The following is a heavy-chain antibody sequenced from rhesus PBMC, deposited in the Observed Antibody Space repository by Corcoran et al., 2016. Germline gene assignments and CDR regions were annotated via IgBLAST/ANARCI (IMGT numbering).Heavy chain of an antibody. D-gene: IGHD6-31*01. Sequence: QVQLQESGPGLVKPSETLSLTCAVSGYSISGYYWSWIRQAPGKGLEWIGYITYIGRTSYTPSLKRRGSMSRDTSKNQFSLKLSAVTAADTAVYYCARDLYSSGWNNFDYWGQGVLVTVSS. CDR2: ITYIGRT. V-gene: IGHV4-122*02. CDR3: ARDLYSSGWNNFDY. CDR1: GYSISGYY. J-gene: IGHJ4*01.